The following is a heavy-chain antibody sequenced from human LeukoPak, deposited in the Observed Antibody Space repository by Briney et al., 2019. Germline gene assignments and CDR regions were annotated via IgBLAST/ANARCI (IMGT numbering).Heavy chain of an antibody. Sequence: SGGSLRLSCAASGFTFSNYVMTWVRQAPGKGLEWVSAIGIDVRDSDYADSVKGRFTSSRDNSKNTVYLQMNSLRAEDTGLYYCTRRVGGTPDYWGLGTLVTVSS. CDR2: IGIDVRDS. CDR3: TRRVGGTPDY. CDR1: GFTFSNYV. D-gene: IGHD1-26*01. V-gene: IGHV3-23*01. J-gene: IGHJ4*02.